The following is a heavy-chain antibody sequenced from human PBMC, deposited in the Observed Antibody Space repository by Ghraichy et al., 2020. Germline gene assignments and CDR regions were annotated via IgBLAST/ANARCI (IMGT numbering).Heavy chain of an antibody. V-gene: IGHV1-24*01. CDR3: ATGGYDSSGPREYYFDY. J-gene: IGHJ4*02. CDR2: FDPEDGET. D-gene: IGHD3-22*01. Sequence: ASVKVSCKVSGYTLTELSMHWVRQAPGKGLEWMGGFDPEDGETIYAQKFQGRVTMTEDTSTDTAYMELSSLRSEDTAVYYCATGGYDSSGPREYYFDYWGQGTLVTVSS. CDR1: GYTLTELS.